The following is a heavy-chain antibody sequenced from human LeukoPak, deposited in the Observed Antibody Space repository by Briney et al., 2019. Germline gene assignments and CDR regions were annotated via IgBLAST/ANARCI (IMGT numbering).Heavy chain of an antibody. D-gene: IGHD3-3*01. CDR1: GGSISSYA. CDR2: TYTSGST. V-gene: IGHV4-4*07. Sequence: SETLSLTCTASGGSISSYAWSWIRQPAGKGLEWIGRTYTSGSTNYNPSLKSRVTMSVDTTKNQFSLKLSSVTAADTAVYYCARDDDFWSGYYYYGMDVWGQGTKVTVSS. J-gene: IGHJ6*02. CDR3: ARDDDFWSGYYYYGMDV.